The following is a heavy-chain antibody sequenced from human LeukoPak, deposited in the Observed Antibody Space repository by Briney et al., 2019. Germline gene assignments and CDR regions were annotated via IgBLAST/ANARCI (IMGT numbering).Heavy chain of an antibody. CDR3: AKRLGYCSDGSCYFPY. D-gene: IGHD2-15*01. J-gene: IGHJ4*02. CDR2: ISNNGGYT. Sequence: GGSLRLSCAASGFTFSSSAMSWVRQAPGKGLEWVSAISNNGGYTYYADSVQGRFTISRDNSKSTLCLQMNSLRAEDTAVYYCAKRLGYCSDGSCYFPYWGQGTLVTVSS. CDR1: GFTFSSSA. V-gene: IGHV3-23*01.